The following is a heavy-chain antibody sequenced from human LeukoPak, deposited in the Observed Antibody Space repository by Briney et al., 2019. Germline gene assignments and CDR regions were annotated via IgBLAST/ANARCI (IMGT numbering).Heavy chain of an antibody. CDR2: IIPIFGTA. V-gene: IGHV1-69*05. D-gene: IGHD3-22*01. CDR3: ARVVTDSSGCYFGYFDY. CDR1: GGTFSSYA. Sequence: ASVKVSCKASGGTFSSYAISWVRQAPGQGLEWMGRIIPIFGTANYAQKFQGRVTITTDESTSTAYMELSSLRSEDTAVYYCARVVTDSSGCYFGYFDYWGQGTLVTVSS. J-gene: IGHJ4*02.